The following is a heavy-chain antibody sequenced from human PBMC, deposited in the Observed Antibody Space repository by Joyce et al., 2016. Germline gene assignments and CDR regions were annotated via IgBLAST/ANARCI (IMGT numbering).Heavy chain of an antibody. CDR2: IKEDGSEK. D-gene: IGHD6-13*01. V-gene: IGHV3-7*05. J-gene: IGHJ4*02. Sequence: EVQLVESGGGLVLPGGSLRLSCVASGFTFSSYYMSWVRQAPGRGREWVASIKEDGSEKSYVDSVKGRFTISRDNVKNSLYLQMNSLRAEDTAMYYCANSIQARGSAPAGDSWGQGTLVTVSS. CDR3: ANSIQARGSAPAGDS. CDR1: GFTFSSYY.